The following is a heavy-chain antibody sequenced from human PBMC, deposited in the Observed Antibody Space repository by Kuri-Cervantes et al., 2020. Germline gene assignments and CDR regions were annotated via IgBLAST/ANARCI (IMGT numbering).Heavy chain of an antibody. CDR3: ARDGGCSSANCFRNLGFDP. CDR2: INAGNSNT. Sequence: ASVKVSCKASGYTFTSYAMHWVRQAPGQRLEWMGWINAGNSNTKYSQKFQGRVTITRDTSISTAYMELSRLRSDDTAVYYCARDGGCSSANCFRNLGFDPWGQGTLVTVSS. J-gene: IGHJ5*02. D-gene: IGHD2-2*01. V-gene: IGHV1-3*01. CDR1: GYTFTSYA.